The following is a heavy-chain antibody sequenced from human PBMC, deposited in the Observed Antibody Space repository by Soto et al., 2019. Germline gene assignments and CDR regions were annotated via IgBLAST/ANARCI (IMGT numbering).Heavy chain of an antibody. J-gene: IGHJ6*02. CDR3: ARDKAPEYYYGMDV. CDR2: ISYDGSNK. V-gene: IGHV3-30-3*01. Sequence: GGSLRLSCAASGFTFSSYAMHWVRQAPGKGLEWVAVISYDGSNKYYADSVKGRFTISRDNSKNTLYLQMNSLRAEDTAVYYCARDKAPEYYYGMDVWGQGTTVTVSS. CDR1: GFTFSSYA.